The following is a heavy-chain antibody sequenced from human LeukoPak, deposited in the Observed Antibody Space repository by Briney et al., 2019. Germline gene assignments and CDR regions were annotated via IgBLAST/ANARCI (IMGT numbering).Heavy chain of an antibody. CDR3: ARGEAVAGSCYFDY. CDR1: GGTFSSYA. J-gene: IGHJ4*02. D-gene: IGHD6-19*01. CDR2: IIPIFGTA. Sequence: SVKVSCKASGGTFSSYAISWVRQAPGQGLEWMGGIIPIFGTANYAQKFQGRVAITADESTSTAYMELSSLRSEDTAVYYCARGEAVAGSCYFDYWGQGTLVTVSS. V-gene: IGHV1-69*01.